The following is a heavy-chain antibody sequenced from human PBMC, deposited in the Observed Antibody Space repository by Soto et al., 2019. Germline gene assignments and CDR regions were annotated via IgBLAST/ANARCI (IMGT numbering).Heavy chain of an antibody. D-gene: IGHD6-6*01. CDR3: EGELQSSSSD. CDR1: GGTFSSYA. CDR2: IIPIFGTA. Sequence: QVQLVQSGAEVKKPGSSVKVSCKASGGTFSSYAISWVRQAPGQGLEWMGGIIPIFGTANYAQKFQGRGTTTANESTSTANMELSSLRSEDTAVYYCEGELQSSSSDWGQGTLVTVSS. V-gene: IGHV1-69*12. J-gene: IGHJ4*02.